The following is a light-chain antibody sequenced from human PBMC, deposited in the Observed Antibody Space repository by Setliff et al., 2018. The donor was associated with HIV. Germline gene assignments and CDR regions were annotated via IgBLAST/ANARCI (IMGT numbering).Light chain of an antibody. CDR1: SSDVGDTES. Sequence: QSALTQPASVSGSPGQSITISCTGSSSDVGDTESVSWYQQHPGEVPKLILYNVNQPPSGTSSRFSGSKSKSTASLTVSGLQAADEGTYYCCSYAGGDTWMFGGGTKVTVL. CDR2: NVN. J-gene: IGLJ3*02. CDR3: CSYAGGDTWM. V-gene: IGLV2-23*02.